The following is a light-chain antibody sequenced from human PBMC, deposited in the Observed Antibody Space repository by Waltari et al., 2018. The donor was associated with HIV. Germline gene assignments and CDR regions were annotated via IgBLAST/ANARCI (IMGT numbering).Light chain of an antibody. J-gene: IGKJ5*01. CDR1: QSVSSSS. V-gene: IGKV3-20*01. Sequence: EIVLTQSPGTLSVSPGDRVTLSCRASQSVSSSSLVWYQQKPGQAPRLLIYGASSRAPSIPEMFRGSGAGTDFTLTSSRLDPEDFALFYCQHYSCPVTFGQGTRLEIK. CDR2: GAS. CDR3: QHYSCPVT.